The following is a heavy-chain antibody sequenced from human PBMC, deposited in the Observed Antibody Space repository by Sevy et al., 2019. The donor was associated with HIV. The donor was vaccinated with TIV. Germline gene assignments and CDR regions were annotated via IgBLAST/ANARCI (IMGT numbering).Heavy chain of an antibody. J-gene: IGHJ1*01. CDR3: ARDPYYYDSSGYYAYQYFQH. CDR1: GYTFTGYY. D-gene: IGHD3-22*01. CDR2: INPNSGGT. Sequence: ASVKVSCKASGYTFTGYYMHWVRQAPGQGLEWMGWINPNSGGTNNAQKFQGRVTMTRDTSISTAYMELSRLRSDDTAVYYCARDPYYYDSSGYYAYQYFQHWGQGTLVTVSS. V-gene: IGHV1-2*02.